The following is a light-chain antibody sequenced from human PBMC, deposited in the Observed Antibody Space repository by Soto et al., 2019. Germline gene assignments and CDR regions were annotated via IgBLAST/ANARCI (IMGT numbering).Light chain of an antibody. J-gene: IGLJ3*02. CDR3: SSYTTTDSWV. Sequence: QSVLTQPASVSASPGQSTAISCTGTSSDVGAYNRVSWYQQHPGKAPKLLISEVTNRPSGISDRFSGSKSGNTASLTISGLQSEDDGHYYCSSYTTTDSWVFGGGTKLTVL. CDR2: EVT. V-gene: IGLV2-14*01. CDR1: SSDVGAYNR.